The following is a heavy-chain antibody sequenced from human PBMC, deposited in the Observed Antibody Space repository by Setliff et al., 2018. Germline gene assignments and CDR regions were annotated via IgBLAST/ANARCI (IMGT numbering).Heavy chain of an antibody. CDR1: GFTFSSSA. CDR2: ISSTITST. D-gene: IGHD2-21*02. J-gene: IGHJ4*02. CDR3: AKDLTVDAYCGGDCYPDLIDY. V-gene: IGHV3-23*01. Sequence: PGGSLRLSCAASGFTFSSSAMAWVRQAPGKGLEWVSAISSTITSTYYADSVKGRFTISRDNSKNTLYLQMNSLRAEDTAVYYCAKDLTVDAYCGGDCYPDLIDYWGQGTLVTVSS.